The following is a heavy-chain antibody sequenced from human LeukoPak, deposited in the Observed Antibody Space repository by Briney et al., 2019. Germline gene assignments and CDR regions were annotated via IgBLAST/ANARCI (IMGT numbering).Heavy chain of an antibody. CDR2: IYSSGST. Sequence: PSETLSLTCTVSGASVSGSPYYWGWIRQPPGKGLEWIGSIYSSGSTYYNASLQSRVTISIETSKNQISLRLNSVTAANTAIYYCAKSGGYGLIDYWGQGTLVTVSS. CDR1: GASVSGSPYY. V-gene: IGHV4-39*01. CDR3: AKSGGYGLIDY. D-gene: IGHD1-26*01. J-gene: IGHJ4*02.